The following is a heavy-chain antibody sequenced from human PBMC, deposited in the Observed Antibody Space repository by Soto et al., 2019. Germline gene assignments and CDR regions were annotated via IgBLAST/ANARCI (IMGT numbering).Heavy chain of an antibody. CDR1: DGCRSSGDSY. V-gene: IGHV4-30-4*01. Sequence: PRSHTCSVWDGCRSSGDSYWSRISQPPGKGLEWIGYIYYSGSTYYNPSLKSRVTISVDTSKNQFSLKLSSVTAADTAVYYCARLSSRMINALDIWGQGTMVTVSS. CDR2: IYYSGST. J-gene: IGHJ3*02. D-gene: IGHD3-16*01. CDR3: ARLSSRMINALDI.